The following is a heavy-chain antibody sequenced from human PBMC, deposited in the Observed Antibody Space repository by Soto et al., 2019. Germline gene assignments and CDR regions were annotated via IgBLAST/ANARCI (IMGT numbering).Heavy chain of an antibody. CDR1: GFTFSSYA. J-gene: IGHJ4*01. V-gene: IGHV3-23*01. D-gene: IGHD3-9*01. Sequence: EVQLLESGGGLVQPGGSLRLSCAASGFTFSSYAMSWVRQAPGKGLEWVSAISGSGGSTYYADSVKGRFTISRDNSKNTPYMQMNTLRAEDTAVYYCAKEGLGAYYFDYWAHGTLVTVSS. CDR3: AKEGLGAYYFDY. CDR2: ISGSGGST.